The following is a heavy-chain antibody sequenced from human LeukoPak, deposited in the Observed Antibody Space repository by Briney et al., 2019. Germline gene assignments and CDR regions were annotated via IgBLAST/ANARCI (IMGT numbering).Heavy chain of an antibody. CDR1: GFTFSSYS. CDR3: VRADQRWLSYYYGMDV. D-gene: IGHD5-24*01. Sequence: PGGSLRLSCAASGFTFSSYSMNWVRQAPGKGLEWVSSISSSSGYIYYADSVKGRFTISRDNSKNTLYLQMSSLRAEDTAVYYCVRADQRWLSYYYGMDVWGQGTTVTVSS. V-gene: IGHV3-21*01. CDR2: ISSSSGYI. J-gene: IGHJ6*02.